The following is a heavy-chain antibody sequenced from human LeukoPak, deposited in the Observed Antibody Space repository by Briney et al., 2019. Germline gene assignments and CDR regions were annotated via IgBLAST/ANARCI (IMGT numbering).Heavy chain of an antibody. CDR1: GFTFSTYE. CDR3: AKPAKTDYADY. Sequence: GGSLRLSCAASGFTFSTYEMNWVRQAPGKGLEWVSSISGSARNTYYADSVKGRFTISRDNSKNTLYLQMNSLRAEDTAVYFCAKPAKTDYADYWGQGTLVTVSS. CDR2: ISGSARNT. J-gene: IGHJ4*02. V-gene: IGHV3-23*01. D-gene: IGHD1-14*01.